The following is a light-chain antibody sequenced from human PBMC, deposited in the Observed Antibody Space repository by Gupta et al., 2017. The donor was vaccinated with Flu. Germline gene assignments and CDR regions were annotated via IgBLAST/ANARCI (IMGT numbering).Light chain of an antibody. Sequence: DIVMTQSPLSLPVTPGEPASISCRSSQSLLHSNGYNYLDWYLQKPGQSPQLLIYLGSNRASGVPDRFSGSGSGTDFTLKSSGGEAEDVGVYYCMQDLQTITFGQGTRLEIK. CDR3: MQDLQTIT. CDR1: QSLLHSNGYNY. V-gene: IGKV2-28*01. J-gene: IGKJ5*01. CDR2: LGS.